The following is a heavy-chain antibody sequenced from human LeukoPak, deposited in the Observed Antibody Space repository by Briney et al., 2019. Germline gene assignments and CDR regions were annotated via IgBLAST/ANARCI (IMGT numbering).Heavy chain of an antibody. Sequence: SETLSLTCTVSGGSISSYYWSWLRQPPGKGLEWIGYIYYCGSNNYHPSLKSRVTISVDTPKNQFSLKLSSVTAADTAGYYCARVGGTNYYYYGMDVWGQGTTVTVSS. J-gene: IGHJ6*02. V-gene: IGHV4-59*01. CDR3: ARVGGTNYYYYGMDV. CDR1: GGSISSYY. D-gene: IGHD1-7*01. CDR2: IYYCGSN.